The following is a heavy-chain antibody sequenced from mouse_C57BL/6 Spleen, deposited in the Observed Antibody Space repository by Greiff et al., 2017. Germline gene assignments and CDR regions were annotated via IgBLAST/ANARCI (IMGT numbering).Heavy chain of an antibody. V-gene: IGHV1-82*01. CDR2: IYPGDGDT. CDR1: GYAFSSSW. CDR3: ARYDYDGFAY. D-gene: IGHD2-4*01. Sequence: QVQLKESGPELVKPGASVKISCKASGYAFSSSWMNWVKQWPGKGLEWIGRIYPGDGDTNYNGKFKGKATLTADTSSSTAYMQLSSLTSEYSAVYVCARYDYDGFAYWGQGTLVTVSA. J-gene: IGHJ3*01.